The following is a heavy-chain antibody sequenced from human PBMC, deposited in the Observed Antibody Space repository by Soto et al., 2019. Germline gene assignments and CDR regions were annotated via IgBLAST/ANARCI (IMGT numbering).Heavy chain of an antibody. D-gene: IGHD3-10*01. V-gene: IGHV3-11*01. CDR3: ARPNGESMRYYHGMDV. J-gene: IGHJ6*02. CDR2: TSVDGGDR. CDR1: GFTFSDYY. Sequence: QVQLVESGGGLVKPGGSLPLSCVASGFTFSDYYMAWIRQTPGKGLEWVSYTSVDGGDRFYADSVKGRFTISRDNARKSLSLQMNSLRDEDTAVYYCARPNGESMRYYHGMDVWGQGTTVIVSS.